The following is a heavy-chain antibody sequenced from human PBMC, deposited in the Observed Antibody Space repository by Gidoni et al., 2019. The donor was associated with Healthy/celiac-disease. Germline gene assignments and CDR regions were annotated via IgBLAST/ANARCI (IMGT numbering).Heavy chain of an antibody. CDR1: GGSISSSSYY. V-gene: IGHV4-39*01. CDR3: ASNSGSYFNAFDI. J-gene: IGHJ3*02. Sequence: LQLQESGPGLVKPSDTLSLTCTVSGGSISSSSYYWGWIRQPPGKGLEWIGSIYYSGSTYYNPSLKSRVTISVDTSKNQFSLKLSSVTAADTAVYYCASNSGSYFNAFDIWGQGTMVTVSS. D-gene: IGHD1-26*01. CDR2: IYYSGST.